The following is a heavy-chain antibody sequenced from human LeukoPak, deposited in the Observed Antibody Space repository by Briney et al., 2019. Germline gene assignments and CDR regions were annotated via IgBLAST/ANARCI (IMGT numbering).Heavy chain of an antibody. CDR1: GFTFSIYS. Sequence: PGGSLRLSCAASGFTFSIYSMNWVRQAPGKGLEWVSYISSSSSTIHYADSVKGRFTISRDNSKNTLYLQMNSLRAEDTAVYYCANLWFGELYWFDPWGQGTLVTVSS. CDR3: ANLWFGELYWFDP. D-gene: IGHD3-10*01. CDR2: ISSSSSTI. J-gene: IGHJ5*02. V-gene: IGHV3-48*01.